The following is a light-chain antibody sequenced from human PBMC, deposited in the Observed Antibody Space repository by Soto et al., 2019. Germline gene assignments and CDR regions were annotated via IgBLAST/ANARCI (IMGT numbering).Light chain of an antibody. V-gene: IGKV3-11*01. J-gene: IGKJ5*01. CDR1: QSVSKY. CDR3: QQRSNWPIT. CDR2: DAS. Sequence: EIVLTQSPATLSLSPGERVTLSCRTSQSVSKYYAWYQQKPSRAPRLLIYDASSRATGIPARFIGSGSGTDFTLTISSLEPEDFAIYYCQQRSNWPITFGQGTRLEIK.